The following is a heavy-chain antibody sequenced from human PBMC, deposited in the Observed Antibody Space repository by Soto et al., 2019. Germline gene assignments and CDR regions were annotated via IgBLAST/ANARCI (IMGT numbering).Heavy chain of an antibody. CDR1: GGTFSSYA. D-gene: IGHD3-22*01. V-gene: IGHV1-69*06. CDR3: ARDKSGYYFDYFQH. CDR2: IIPIFGTA. J-gene: IGHJ1*01. Sequence: SVKVSCKASGGTFSSYAISWVRQAPGQGLEWMGGIIPIFGTANYAQKFQGRVTITADKSTSTAYMELSSLRSEDTAVYYCARDKSGYYFDYFQHWGQGTLVTVSS.